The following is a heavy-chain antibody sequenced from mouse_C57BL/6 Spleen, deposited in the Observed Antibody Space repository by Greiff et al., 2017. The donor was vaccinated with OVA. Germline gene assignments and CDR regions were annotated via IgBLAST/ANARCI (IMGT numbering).Heavy chain of an antibody. CDR2: IWSGGST. CDR3: ARKGGLPYAMDY. Sequence: VQRVESGPGLVQPSQSLSITCTVSGFSLTSYGVHWVRQSPGKGLEWLGVIWSGGSTDYNAAFISRLSISKDNSKSQVFFKMNSLQADDTAIYYCARKGGLPYAMDYWGQGTSVTVSS. J-gene: IGHJ4*01. CDR1: GFSLTSYG. V-gene: IGHV2-2*01. D-gene: IGHD2-10*01.